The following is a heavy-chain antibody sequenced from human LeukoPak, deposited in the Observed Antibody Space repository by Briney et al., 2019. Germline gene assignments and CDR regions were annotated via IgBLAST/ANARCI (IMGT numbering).Heavy chain of an antibody. V-gene: IGHV3-53*01. CDR3: ARDRSSGSDFIFDY. J-gene: IGHJ4*02. CDR2: IYTDGST. D-gene: IGHD3-22*01. CDR1: GFTFSSYW. Sequence: PGGSLRLSCAASGFTFSSYWMNWVRQAPGMGLEWVSVIYTDGSTYYADSVRGRFTISRDNSKNTLYLQMNTLRGEDTAVYYCARDRSSGSDFIFDYWGQGTLVTVSS.